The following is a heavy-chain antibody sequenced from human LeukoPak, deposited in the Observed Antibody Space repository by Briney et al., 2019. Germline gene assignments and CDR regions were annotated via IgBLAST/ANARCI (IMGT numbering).Heavy chain of an antibody. CDR1: GFTFSSYW. CDR2: IKQDGSEK. V-gene: IGHV3-7*01. J-gene: IGHJ4*02. D-gene: IGHD1-26*01. CDR3: ARDKMVGPTIFDY. Sequence: GGSLRLSCAVSGFTFSSYWMRWVRQAPGKGLEWVANIKQDGSEKYYVDSVKGRFTISRDNAKNSLYLQMNSLRAEDTAVYYCARDKMVGPTIFDYWGQGTLVTVSS.